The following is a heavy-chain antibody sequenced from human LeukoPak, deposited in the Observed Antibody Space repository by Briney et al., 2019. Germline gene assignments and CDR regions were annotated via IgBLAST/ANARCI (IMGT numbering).Heavy chain of an antibody. CDR3: ATSPRYSSGFYYYYGMDV. J-gene: IGHJ6*02. CDR2: IYPGDSDT. CDR1: GYSFTSYW. V-gene: IGHV5-51*01. D-gene: IGHD6-19*01. Sequence: GESLKISCKGSGYSFTSYWIGWVRQMPGKGLEWMGIIYPGDSDTRYSPSFQGQVTISADKSISTAYLQWSSLKASDTAMYYCATSPRYSSGFYYYYGMDVWSQGTTVTVSS.